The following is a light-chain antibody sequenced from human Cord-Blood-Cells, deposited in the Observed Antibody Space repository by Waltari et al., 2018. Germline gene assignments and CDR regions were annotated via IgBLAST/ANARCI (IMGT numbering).Light chain of an antibody. Sequence: QSALTQHPAASGPPGQSVNISCTGTSRSVGGYNYVSWYQQHPGNAPKLMIYEVSKRPSRVPDRFSGSKSGNTASLTVSGLQSEDEADYYCSSYAGSNKNVFGTGTKVTVL. V-gene: IGLV2-8*01. J-gene: IGLJ1*01. CDR1: SRSVGGYNY. CDR3: SSYAGSNKNV. CDR2: EVS.